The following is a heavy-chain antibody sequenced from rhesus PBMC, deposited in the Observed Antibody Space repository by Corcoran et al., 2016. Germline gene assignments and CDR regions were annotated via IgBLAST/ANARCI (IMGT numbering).Heavy chain of an antibody. CDR2: IYGSGGRT. CDR3: ASVVAAAGPDY. CDR1: GGSISRRNW. V-gene: IGHV4-93*01. J-gene: IGHJ4*01. Sequence: QVQLQESGPAVVKPSETLSLTCAVSGGSISRRNWWSWIRQSPGKGLEWIGGIYGSGGRTEYNPSLRVRVTIAKDTPKNPFSLKLGSVAAADAAVYYCASVVAAAGPDYWGQGVLVTVSS. D-gene: IGHD6-25*01.